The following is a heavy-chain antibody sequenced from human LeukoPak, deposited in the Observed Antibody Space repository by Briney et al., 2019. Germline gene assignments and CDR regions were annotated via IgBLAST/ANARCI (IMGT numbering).Heavy chain of an antibody. CDR3: ARVRETITYDILTGYYRVSAGYFDY. J-gene: IGHJ4*02. D-gene: IGHD3-9*01. CDR1: GFTFDDYG. V-gene: IGHV3-20*04. CDR2: INWNGGST. Sequence: GGSLRLSCVASGFTFDDYGMSWVRQAPGKGLEWVSGINWNGGSTGYADSVKGRFTIPRDNAKNSLYLQMNSLRAEDTAVYYCARVRETITYDILTGYYRVSAGYFDYWGQGTLVTVSS.